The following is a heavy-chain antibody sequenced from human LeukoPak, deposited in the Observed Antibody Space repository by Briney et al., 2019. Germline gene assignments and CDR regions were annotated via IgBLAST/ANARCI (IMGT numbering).Heavy chain of an antibody. CDR2: ISYDGSNK. CDR1: GFTFSSYG. D-gene: IGHD6-13*01. CDR3: AKIAAAGTGGAFDI. Sequence: GGSLRPSCAASGFTFSSYGMHWVRQAPGKGLEWVAVISYDGSNKYYADSVKGRFTISRDNSKNTLYLQMNSLRAEDTAVYYCAKIAAAGTGGAFDIWGQGTMVTVSS. J-gene: IGHJ3*02. V-gene: IGHV3-30*18.